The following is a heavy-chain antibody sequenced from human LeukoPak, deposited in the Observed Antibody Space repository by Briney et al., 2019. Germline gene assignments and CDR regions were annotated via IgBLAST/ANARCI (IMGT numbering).Heavy chain of an antibody. CDR1: GFTVTVNY. CDR3: AADFYTSYHLGY. D-gene: IGHD3-16*01. V-gene: IGHV3-66*01. Sequence: GGSLRLSCAVSGFTVTVNYMSWVRQAPGKGLEWVSIIYRSGSISYADSVKGRFIIPRDSSTNTLSLQMTSLRAEDTAVYYCAADFYTSYHLGYWGQGTLVTVSS. J-gene: IGHJ4*02. CDR2: IYRSGSI.